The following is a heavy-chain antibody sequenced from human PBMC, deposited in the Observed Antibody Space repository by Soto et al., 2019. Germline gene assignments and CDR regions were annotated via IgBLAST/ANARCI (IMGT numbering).Heavy chain of an antibody. D-gene: IGHD3-3*01. V-gene: IGHV4-59*01. CDR3: ASGTATYDFWSGYYRGYFDY. CDR2: IYYSGST. J-gene: IGHJ4*02. CDR1: GGSISNYY. Sequence: SETLPLTCTVSGGSISNYYWSWIRQPPGKGLEWIGYIYYSGSTNYNPSLKSRVTMSIDTSKNQFSLKLSSVTAADTAVYYCASGTATYDFWSGYYRGYFDYWGRGALVTVSS.